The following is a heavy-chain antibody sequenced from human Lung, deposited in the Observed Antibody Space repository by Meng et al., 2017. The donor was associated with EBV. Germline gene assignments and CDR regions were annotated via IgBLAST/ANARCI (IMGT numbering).Heavy chain of an antibody. D-gene: IGHD6-13*01. CDR3: ASASGAAPGPYQFDF. CDR1: GDSLKSDYW. V-gene: IGHV4-4*02. CDR2: IYHTGTT. J-gene: IGHJ4*02. Sequence: QVKLQESDPGLVRPSGTLSLTCSVSGDSLKSDYWWNWLRQSPEKGLEWVGEIYHTGTTFYNPSLKNRITISVDKSNNKFSLRLTSVTAADTARYYCASASGAAPGPYQFDFWGRGSLVTVSS.